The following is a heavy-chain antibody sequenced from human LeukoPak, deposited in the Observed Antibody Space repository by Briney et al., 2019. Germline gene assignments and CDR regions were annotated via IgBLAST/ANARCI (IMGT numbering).Heavy chain of an antibody. J-gene: IGHJ6*03. Sequence: PGRSLRLSCAASGFTFSSYGIDWVRQAPGKGLEWEAVIWYDGSNKNYADSVKGRFTISRDNSKNTLYLQMNSLRAEDTAVYYCARDDFYSSGFSSYMDVWGKGTTVTVSS. D-gene: IGHD6-19*01. CDR2: IWYDGSNK. CDR1: GFTFSSYG. CDR3: ARDDFYSSGFSSYMDV. V-gene: IGHV3-33*01.